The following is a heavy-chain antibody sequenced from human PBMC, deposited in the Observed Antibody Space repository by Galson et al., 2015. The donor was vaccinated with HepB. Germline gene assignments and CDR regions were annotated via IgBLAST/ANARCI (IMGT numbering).Heavy chain of an antibody. CDR2: INPSGGST. J-gene: IGHJ3*02. V-gene: IGHV1-46*03. Sequence: SVTVSCKASGYTFTSYYMHWVRQAPGQGLEWMGIINPSGGSTSYAQKFQGRVTMTMDTSTSTVYMELSSLRSEDTAVYYCARGRRSGYYDSSGYPNDAFDIWGQGTMVTVSS. D-gene: IGHD3-22*01. CDR3: ARGRRSGYYDSSGYPNDAFDI. CDR1: GYTFTSYY.